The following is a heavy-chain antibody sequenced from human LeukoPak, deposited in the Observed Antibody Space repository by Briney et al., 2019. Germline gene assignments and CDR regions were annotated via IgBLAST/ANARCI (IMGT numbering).Heavy chain of an antibody. Sequence: GGSLRLSCAASGFIVSGDFMSWVRQAPGKGLEWVSVIYSDGSTYYADSVKGRFTISRDNSKNTLDLQMTGLRAEDTAVYYCTRGPRWYFVDWGQGTLVTVSS. V-gene: IGHV3-53*01. CDR3: TRGPRWYFVD. D-gene: IGHD4-23*01. CDR1: GFIVSGDF. CDR2: IYSDGST. J-gene: IGHJ4*02.